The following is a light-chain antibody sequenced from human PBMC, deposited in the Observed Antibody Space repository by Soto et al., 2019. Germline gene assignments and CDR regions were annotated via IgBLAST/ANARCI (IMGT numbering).Light chain of an antibody. J-gene: IGKJ4*01. CDR3: QQYNNWPPLT. V-gene: IGKV3-15*01. CDR1: QSVSSN. Sequence: EIVMTQSPATLSVSPGERATLSCRASQSVSSNLAWYQQKPGQAPRLIIYGASTRATGIPARFSGSGSGTEFTLTISSLQSEDFAFYYCQQYNNWPPLTFGGGTKVDIK. CDR2: GAS.